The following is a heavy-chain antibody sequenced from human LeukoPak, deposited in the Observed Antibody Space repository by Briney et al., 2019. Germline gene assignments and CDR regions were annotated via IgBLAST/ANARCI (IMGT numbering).Heavy chain of an antibody. V-gene: IGHV4-34*01. CDR1: GVSFSGYY. D-gene: IGHD5-18*01. CDR3: ARAYIYSYGYYFDY. Sequence: PSETLSLTCAVYGVSFSGYYWSWIRQPPGKGLEWIGEINHSGSTNYNPSLKSRVTISVDTSKNQFSLKLSSVTAADTAVYYCARAYIYSYGYYFDYWGQGTLVTVSS. J-gene: IGHJ4*02. CDR2: INHSGST.